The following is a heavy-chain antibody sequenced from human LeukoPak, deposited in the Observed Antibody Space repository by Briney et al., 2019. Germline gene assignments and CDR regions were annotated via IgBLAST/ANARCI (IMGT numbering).Heavy chain of an antibody. CDR1: GFTFSSYA. J-gene: IGHJ6*03. Sequence: GRSLRLSCAASGFTFSSYAMHWVRQAPGKGLEWVAVISYDGGNKYYADSVKGRFTISRDNSKNTLYLQMNSLRAEDTAVYYCARAGIVGAITYYYYYYMDVWGKGTTVTVSS. CDR2: ISYDGGNK. CDR3: ARAGIVGAITYYYYYYMDV. V-gene: IGHV3-30*04. D-gene: IGHD1-26*01.